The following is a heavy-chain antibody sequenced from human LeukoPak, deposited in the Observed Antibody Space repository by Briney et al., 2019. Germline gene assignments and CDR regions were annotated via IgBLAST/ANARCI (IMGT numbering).Heavy chain of an antibody. CDR2: ISGSGGST. CDR3: AKGEYYDFWSGRFDP. V-gene: IGHV3-23*01. CDR1: GFTFSSYA. D-gene: IGHD3-3*01. Sequence: GGSLRLSCAASGFTFSSYAMSWVRQAPGKGLEWVSAISGSGGSTYYADSVKGRFTISRDNSKNTLYLQMNSLRAEDMALYYCAKGEYYDFWSGRFDPWGQGTLVTVSS. J-gene: IGHJ5*02.